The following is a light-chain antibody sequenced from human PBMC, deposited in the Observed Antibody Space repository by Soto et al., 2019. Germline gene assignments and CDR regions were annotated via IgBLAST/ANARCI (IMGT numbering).Light chain of an antibody. CDR3: QQYGSSPPHT. Sequence: EIVLTQSPGTLSLSPGERATLSCRASQSVSSSYLAWYQQKPGQAPRLLIYGASSRATGIPDRFSGSGSGTDFTLTISRLEPGDFAVYYCQQYGSSPPHTFGGGTKVEIK. J-gene: IGKJ4*01. CDR2: GAS. CDR1: QSVSSSY. V-gene: IGKV3-20*01.